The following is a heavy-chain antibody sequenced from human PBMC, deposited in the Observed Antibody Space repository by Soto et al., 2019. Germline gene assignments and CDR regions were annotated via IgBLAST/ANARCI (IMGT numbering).Heavy chain of an antibody. J-gene: IGHJ4*02. V-gene: IGHV1-69*01. CDR1: GGTFSSYA. CDR2: IIPIFGTA. D-gene: IGHD3-22*01. CDR3: ARDTGGYYDSSGYDY. Sequence: QVQLVQSGAEVKKPGSSVKVSCKASGGTFSSYAISWVRQAPGQGLEWMGGIIPIFGTANYAQKFQGRVKITADESTSTAYMVRSRLRSEDTAVYYCARDTGGYYDSSGYDYWGQGTLVTVSS.